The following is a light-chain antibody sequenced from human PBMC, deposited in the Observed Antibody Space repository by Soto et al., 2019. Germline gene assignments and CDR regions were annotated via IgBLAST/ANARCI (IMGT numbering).Light chain of an antibody. CDR3: QLHGISPPKYT. J-gene: IGKJ2*01. CDR2: DAS. Sequence: EIVLTQSPVTQSLSPGEIATLSCRASQSISSSSLAWYQQTPGQAPRLVMFDASSRAPDSPVRFSGSWSGTDFTLTIKRLEPEDFALYYCQLHGISPPKYTFGQGTKVEIK. V-gene: IGKV3-20*01. CDR1: QSISSSS.